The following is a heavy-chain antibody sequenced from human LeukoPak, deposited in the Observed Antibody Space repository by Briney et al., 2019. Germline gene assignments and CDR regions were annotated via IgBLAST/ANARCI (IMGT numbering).Heavy chain of an antibody. J-gene: IGHJ4*02. D-gene: IGHD2-8*01. V-gene: IGHV3-30*03. CDR3: ARDRGYCTNGVCMRLDY. CDR2: ISYDGSNK. CDR1: GFTFSSYG. Sequence: GGSLRLSCAASGFTFSSYGMSWVRQAPGKGLEWVAVISYDGSNKYYADSVKGRFTISRDNSKNTLYLQMNSLRAEDTAVYYCARDRGYCTNGVCMRLDYWGQGTLVTVSS.